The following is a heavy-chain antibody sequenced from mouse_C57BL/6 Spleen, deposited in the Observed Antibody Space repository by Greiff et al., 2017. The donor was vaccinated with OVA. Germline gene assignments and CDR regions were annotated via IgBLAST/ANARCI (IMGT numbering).Heavy chain of an antibody. CDR3: AREKAGGSLDY. CDR1: GYAFSSYW. J-gene: IGHJ2*01. CDR2: IYPGDGDT. V-gene: IGHV1-80*01. Sequence: QVQLKQSGAELVKPGASVKISCKASGYAFSSYWMNWVKQRPGKGLEWIGQIYPGDGDTNYNGKFKGKATLTADKSSSTAYMQLSSLTSEDSAVYFCAREKAGGSLDYWGQGTTLTVSS.